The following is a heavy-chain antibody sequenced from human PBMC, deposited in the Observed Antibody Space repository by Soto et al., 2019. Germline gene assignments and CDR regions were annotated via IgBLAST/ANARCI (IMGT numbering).Heavy chain of an antibody. J-gene: IGHJ5*01. CDR1: GYTFSNYG. CDR2: ISLYSDGT. D-gene: IGHD2-2*01. V-gene: IGHV1-18*01. CDR3: ARIVPGAQAWFGS. Sequence: ASVKVSCKTSGYTFSNYGITWVRQAPGQPLEWLGWISLYSDGTNYAQKFQGRVSMTTDTSTTTAYMELRSLRSDDTAVYYCARIVPGAQAWFGSWGQGTLVTVSS.